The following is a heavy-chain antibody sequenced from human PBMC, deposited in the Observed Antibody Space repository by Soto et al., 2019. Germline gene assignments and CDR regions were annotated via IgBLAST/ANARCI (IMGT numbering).Heavy chain of an antibody. CDR3: TRDCDGYGMDV. V-gene: IGHV3-48*02. Sequence: GGSLRLSCAASGFRFSSYSMNWVRQAPGKGLEWISYISFGNHRILYADSARGRFTVSRDDGKNSLYLQMNGLKDEDTAVYYCTRDCDGYGMDVWGQGTTVTVSS. CDR2: ISFGNHRI. D-gene: IGHD2-21*01. J-gene: IGHJ6*02. CDR1: GFRFSSYS.